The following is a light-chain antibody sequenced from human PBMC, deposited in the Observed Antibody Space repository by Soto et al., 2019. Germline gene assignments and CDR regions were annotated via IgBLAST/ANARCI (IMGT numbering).Light chain of an antibody. V-gene: IGLV6-57*04. J-gene: IGLJ2*01. CDR2: DDN. CDR3: QSYDSSNPVV. Sequence: NFMLTQPHSVSETPGKTVTISCTRSSGNIASNYVQWYQQRPGSAPSTVIYDDNQRPSGVPDRFSASIDRSSNSAFLIISTLKTEDEADYYCQSYDSSNPVVFGGGTKLTVL. CDR1: SGNIASNY.